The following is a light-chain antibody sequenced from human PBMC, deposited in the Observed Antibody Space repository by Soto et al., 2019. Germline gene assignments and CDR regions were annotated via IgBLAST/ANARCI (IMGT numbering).Light chain of an antibody. CDR3: SSSISSNTFV. J-gene: IGLJ1*01. CDR1: NSDVNY. CDR2: GVI. Sequence: QSTGTQPASVSGAPGQSITISCTATNSDVNYVSWHQQHPGKAPKLMIYGVINRSSGVSTRFSGSKSGNTASLTISGLQAEDEADYYCSSSISSNTFVFGTGT. V-gene: IGLV2-14*01.